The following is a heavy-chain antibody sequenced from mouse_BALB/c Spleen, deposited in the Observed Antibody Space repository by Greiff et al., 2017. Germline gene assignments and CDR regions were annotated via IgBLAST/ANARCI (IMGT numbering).Heavy chain of an antibody. CDR2: IYPGSGST. CDR1: GYTFTSYW. D-gene: IGHD1-1*01. V-gene: IGHV1S22*01. Sequence: QPGSELVRPGASVKLSCKASGYTFTSYWMHWVKQRHGQGLEWIGNIYPGSGSTNYDEKFKSKGTLTVDTSSSTAYMHLSSLTSEDSAVYYCTREDYYGSSPYYFDYWGQGTTLTVSS. CDR3: TREDYYGSSPYYFDY. J-gene: IGHJ2*01.